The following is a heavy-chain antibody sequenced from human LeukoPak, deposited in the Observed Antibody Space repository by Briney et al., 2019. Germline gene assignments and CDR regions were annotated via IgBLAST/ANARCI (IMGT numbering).Heavy chain of an antibody. J-gene: IGHJ1*01. V-gene: IGHV4-4*02. CDR3: ARVVVAADAYFQH. CDR2: IYHSGSP. Sequence: SGTLSLTCAVSGGSISSNNWWGWVRQPPGKGLEWIGEIYHSGSPNYNPSLKSRVTISVDKSRNHFSLNLSSVTAADTAVYYCARVVVAADAYFQHWGQGTLVTVSS. CDR1: GGSISSNNW. D-gene: IGHD2-15*01.